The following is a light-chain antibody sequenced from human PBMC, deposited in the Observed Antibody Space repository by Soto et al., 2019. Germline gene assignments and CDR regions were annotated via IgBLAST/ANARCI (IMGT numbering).Light chain of an antibody. CDR3: QQYDSYRT. Sequence: DIQMTQSPSTLSASVGDSVTITCRASKSVSSWWAWYQQRLGKAPKLLIYKAYLLQTVVPSMFSGSGSGTEFTPTISHLPPDDFATYCCQQYDSYRTFGQGTKVEVK. J-gene: IGKJ1*01. CDR2: KAY. V-gene: IGKV1-5*03. CDR1: KSVSSW.